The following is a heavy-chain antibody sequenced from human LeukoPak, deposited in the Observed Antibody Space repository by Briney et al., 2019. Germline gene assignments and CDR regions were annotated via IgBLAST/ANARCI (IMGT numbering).Heavy chain of an antibody. V-gene: IGHV3-7*01. CDR1: GFTFSYHW. Sequence: GGSLRLSCAASGFTFSYHWMTWVRQAPGKGLEWVANIKNDGAVKNYVDSVKGRFTISRDNAKNSLYLQMNSLRAEDTAVYYCAKGSSSAHQLRFLEWLLYVDGMDVWGQGTTVTVSS. D-gene: IGHD3-3*01. CDR2: IKNDGAVK. J-gene: IGHJ6*02. CDR3: AKGSSSAHQLRFLEWLLYVDGMDV.